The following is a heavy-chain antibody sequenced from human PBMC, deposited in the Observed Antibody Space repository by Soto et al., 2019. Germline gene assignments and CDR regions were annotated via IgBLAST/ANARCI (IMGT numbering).Heavy chain of an antibody. CDR3: AREGVAPYYYYGMDV. Sequence: ASVKVSCKASGYTFTSYAMHWVRQAPGQGLEWMGWINTYNGNTKYSQKFQGRVTMTTDTSTSTVHMEVRSLRSDDTAVYYCAREGVAPYYYYGMDVWGQGTPVTVSS. V-gene: IGHV1-3*04. CDR2: INTYNGNT. CDR1: GYTFTSYA. J-gene: IGHJ6*02. D-gene: IGHD5-12*01.